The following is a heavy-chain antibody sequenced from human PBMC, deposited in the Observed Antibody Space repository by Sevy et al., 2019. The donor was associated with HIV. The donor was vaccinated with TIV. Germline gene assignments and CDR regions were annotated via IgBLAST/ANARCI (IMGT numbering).Heavy chain of an antibody. Sequence: SETLSLTCAVYGGSFSGYYWSWIRQPPGKGLEWIGEINHSGSTNYNPSLKSRVTISVDTSKNQFSLKLGSVTAGDTAVYYCARGAVAGTLYYFDYWGQGTLVTVSS. V-gene: IGHV4-34*01. CDR2: INHSGST. J-gene: IGHJ4*02. D-gene: IGHD6-19*01. CDR3: ARGAVAGTLYYFDY. CDR1: GGSFSGYY.